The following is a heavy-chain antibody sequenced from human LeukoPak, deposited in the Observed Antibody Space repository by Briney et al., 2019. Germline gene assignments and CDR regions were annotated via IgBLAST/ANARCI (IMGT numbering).Heavy chain of an antibody. CDR3: VGDHVSPGLSNWFDP. V-gene: IGHV4-34*01. D-gene: IGHD3-16*01. CDR2: INHSGST. J-gene: IGHJ5*02. Sequence: SETLSLTCAVYGGSFSGYYWSWIRQPPGKGLEWIGEINHSGSTNYNPSLKSRVTISVDTSKNQFSLKLSSVTASDTAMYYCVGDHVSPGLSNWFDPWGQGTLVTVSS. CDR1: GGSFSGYY.